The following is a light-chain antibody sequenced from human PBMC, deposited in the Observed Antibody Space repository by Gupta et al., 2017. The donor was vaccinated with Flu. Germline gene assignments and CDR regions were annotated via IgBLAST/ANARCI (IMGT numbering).Light chain of an antibody. CDR1: QSISNY. V-gene: IGKV1-39*01. J-gene: IGKJ1*01. CDR2: RAS. Sequence: SSLYASVGDRVTITCRASQSISNYLNWYKHKPGEAPKLLVYRASSWQSGVPSRFSGSGSGTDLTLTISSRQPEDCATYFCQQSDRNPLLTFGHGTKVDIK. CDR3: QQSDRNPLLT.